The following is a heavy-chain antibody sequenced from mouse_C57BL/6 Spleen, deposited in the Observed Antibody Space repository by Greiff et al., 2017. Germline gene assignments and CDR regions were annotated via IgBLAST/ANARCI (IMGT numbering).Heavy chain of an antibody. Sequence: VQLQQSGPELVKPGASVKISCKASGYAFSSSWMNWVKQRPGKGLEWIGRIYPGDGDTNYNGKFKGKATLTADKSSSTAYMQLSSLTSEDSAVYFCARGDDGYCFDYWGQGTTLTVSS. D-gene: IGHD2-3*01. CDR1: GYAFSSSW. V-gene: IGHV1-82*01. J-gene: IGHJ2*01. CDR3: ARGDDGYCFDY. CDR2: IYPGDGDT.